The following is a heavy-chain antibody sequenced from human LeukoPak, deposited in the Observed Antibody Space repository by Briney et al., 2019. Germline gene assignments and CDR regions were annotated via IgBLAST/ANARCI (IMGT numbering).Heavy chain of an antibody. D-gene: IGHD3-10*01. CDR1: GFTFSSYG. Sequence: GGSLRLSCAASGFTFSSYGMHWVRQAPGKGLEWVAVISYDGSNKYYADSVKGRFTISRDNSKNTLYPQMNGLRAEDTAVYYCAKDETQTGAYYYYYGMDVWGQGTTVTVSS. CDR3: AKDETQTGAYYYYYGMDV. CDR2: ISYDGSNK. J-gene: IGHJ6*02. V-gene: IGHV3-30*18.